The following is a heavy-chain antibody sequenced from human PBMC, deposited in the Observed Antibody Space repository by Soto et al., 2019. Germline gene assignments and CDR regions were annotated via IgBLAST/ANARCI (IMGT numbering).Heavy chain of an antibody. CDR1: GYTFTSYG. D-gene: IGHD2-15*01. J-gene: IGHJ4*02. Sequence: SCKASGYTFTSYGISWVRQAPGQGLEWMGWISAYNGNTNYAQKLQGGVTMTTDTSTSTAYMELRSLRSDDTAVYYCAKHHERGYCSGGSCYSTDYFDYWGQGTLVTVSS. CDR3: AKHHERGYCSGGSCYSTDYFDY. CDR2: ISAYNGNT. V-gene: IGHV1-18*01.